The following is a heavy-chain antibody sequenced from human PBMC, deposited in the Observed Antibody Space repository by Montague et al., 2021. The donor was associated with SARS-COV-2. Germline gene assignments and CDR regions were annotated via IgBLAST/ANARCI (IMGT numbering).Heavy chain of an antibody. CDR1: GGSINSYY. V-gene: IGHV4-59*08. CDR3: ARQGVRGSYSFDY. D-gene: IGHD1-26*01. CDR2: IYYSGNT. Sequence: SETLSLTCTISGGSINSYYWSWIRQPPGKGLEWIGYIYYSGNTDYNPSLKRRVTISVDTSKNQFPLKLRSVTAADTAVYYCARQGVRGSYSFDYWGQGTLVTVSS. J-gene: IGHJ4*02.